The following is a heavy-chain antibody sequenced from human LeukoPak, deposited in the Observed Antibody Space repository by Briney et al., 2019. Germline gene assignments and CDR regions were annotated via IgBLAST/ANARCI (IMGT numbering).Heavy chain of an antibody. CDR2: IYHSGST. V-gene: IGHV4-38-2*02. CDR3: ARDPNTYYDFWSGYYTGGWFDP. Sequence: PSETLSLTCTVSGYSISSGYYWGWIRQPPGKGLEWIGSIYHSGSTYYNPSLKSRVTISVDTSKNQFSLKLSSVTAADTAVYYCARDPNTYYDFWSGYYTGGWFDPWGQGTLVTVSS. CDR1: GYSISSGYY. D-gene: IGHD3-3*01. J-gene: IGHJ5*02.